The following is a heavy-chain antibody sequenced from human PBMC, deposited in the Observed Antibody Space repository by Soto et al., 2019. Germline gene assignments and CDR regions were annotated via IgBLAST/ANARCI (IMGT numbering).Heavy chain of an antibody. Sequence: EVQLLESGGGFIQPGGSLRLSCAASGFTPSSSDMSWVRQGPGKGLEWVSTIDGAGRITYYADSVKGRFTISRDNSKSPLFLQTESPGADDTAIYYCVKKSGWFHAWGQGALVTVSS. J-gene: IGHJ5*02. V-gene: IGHV3-23*01. CDR2: IDGAGRIT. D-gene: IGHD3-10*01. CDR1: GFTPSSSD. CDR3: VKKSGWFHA.